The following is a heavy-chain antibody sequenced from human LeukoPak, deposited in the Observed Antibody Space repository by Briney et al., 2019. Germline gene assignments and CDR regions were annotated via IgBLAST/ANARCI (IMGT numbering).Heavy chain of an antibody. Sequence: TSETLSLTCTVSGGSISSYYWSWIRQPPGKGLEWIGYIYYSGGTNYNPSLKSRVTISVDTSKNQFSLKLSSVTAADTAVYYCARHRSTLTGYSYGMGYYYYGMDVWGQGTTVTVSS. D-gene: IGHD5-18*01. CDR2: IYYSGGT. J-gene: IGHJ6*02. CDR3: ARHRSTLTGYSYGMGYYYYGMDV. V-gene: IGHV4-59*08. CDR1: GGSISSYY.